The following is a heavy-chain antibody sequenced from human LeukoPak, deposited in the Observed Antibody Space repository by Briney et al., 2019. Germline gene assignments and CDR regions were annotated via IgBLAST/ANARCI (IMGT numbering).Heavy chain of an antibody. CDR3: ARGRRFLDSSSWYGTTYYFDY. CDR2: INHSGST. Sequence: SETLSLTCAVYGGSFSGYYWSWIRQPPGKGLEWIGEINHSGSTNYNPSLESRVTISVDTSKNQFSLKLSSVTAADTAVYYCARGRRFLDSSSWYGTTYYFDYWGQGTLATVSS. J-gene: IGHJ4*02. D-gene: IGHD6-13*01. CDR1: GGSFSGYY. V-gene: IGHV4-34*01.